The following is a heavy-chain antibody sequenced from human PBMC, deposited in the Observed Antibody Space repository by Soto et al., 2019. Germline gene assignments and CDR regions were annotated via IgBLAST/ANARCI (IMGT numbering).Heavy chain of an antibody. CDR3: ARGHPRRSSSWYDY. V-gene: IGHV1-8*01. J-gene: IGHJ4*02. D-gene: IGHD6-13*01. CDR1: GYTFTSYN. CDR2: MNPNSGNT. Sequence: ASVKVSCKASGYTFTSYNINWVRQATGQGLEWMGWMNPNSGNTGYAQKFQGRVTMTRNTSISTAYMGLSSLRSEDTAVYYCARGHPRRSSSWYDYWGQGTLVTVSS.